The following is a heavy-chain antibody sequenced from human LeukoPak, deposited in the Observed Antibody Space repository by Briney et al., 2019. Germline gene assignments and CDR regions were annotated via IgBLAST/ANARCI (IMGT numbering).Heavy chain of an antibody. D-gene: IGHD3-3*01. Sequence: ASVKVCCKVSGYTLTELSMHWVRQAPGKGLEWMGGFDPEDGETIYAQKFQGRVTMTEDTSTDTAYMELSSLRSEDTAVYYCATSTIFGVDPPYYYYGMDVWGQGTTVTVSS. CDR1: GYTLTELS. CDR3: ATSTIFGVDPPYYYYGMDV. V-gene: IGHV1-24*01. J-gene: IGHJ6*02. CDR2: FDPEDGET.